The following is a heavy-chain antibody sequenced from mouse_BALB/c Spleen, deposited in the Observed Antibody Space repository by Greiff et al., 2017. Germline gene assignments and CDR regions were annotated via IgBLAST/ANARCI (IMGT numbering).Heavy chain of an antibody. D-gene: IGHD3-2*01. CDR1: GYTFTSYW. Sequence: QVHVKQSGAELAKPGASVKMSCKASGYTFTSYWMHWVKQRPGQGLEWIGYINPSTGYTEYNQKFKDKATLTADKSSSTAYMQLSSLTSEDSAVYYCARDSSGYVRAWFAYWGQGTLVTVSA. CDR2: INPSTGYT. CDR3: ARDSSGYVRAWFAY. J-gene: IGHJ3*01. V-gene: IGHV1-7*01.